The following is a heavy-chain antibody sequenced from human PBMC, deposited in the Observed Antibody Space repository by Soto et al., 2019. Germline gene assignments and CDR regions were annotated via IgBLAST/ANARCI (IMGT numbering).Heavy chain of an antibody. D-gene: IGHD6-13*01. J-gene: IGHJ6*02. CDR3: ARSGKDSSSWYSREYYYYGMDV. V-gene: IGHV3-7*03. CDR2: IKQDGSEK. Sequence: GGSLRLSCAASGFTFSSYWMSWVRQAPGKGLEWVANIKQDGSEKYYVDSVKGRFTISRDNAKNSLYLQMNSLRAEDTAVYYCARSGKDSSSWYSREYYYYGMDVWGQGTTVTVSS. CDR1: GFTFSSYW.